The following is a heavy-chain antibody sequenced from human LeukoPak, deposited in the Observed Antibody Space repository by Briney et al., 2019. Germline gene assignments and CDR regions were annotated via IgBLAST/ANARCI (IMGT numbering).Heavy chain of an antibody. Sequence: PGGSLRLSCAASGFTLRNYAMTWVRQAPGTGLEWVWSITASATITYHAASLKGRFTISRDDSKNTVSLQMDSLSAEDTALYYCAKYISDSGAYYAFDSWGQGTLVTVSS. CDR2: ITASATIT. V-gene: IGHV3-23*01. CDR3: AKYISDSGAYYAFDS. CDR1: GFTLRNYA. J-gene: IGHJ4*02. D-gene: IGHD3-10*01.